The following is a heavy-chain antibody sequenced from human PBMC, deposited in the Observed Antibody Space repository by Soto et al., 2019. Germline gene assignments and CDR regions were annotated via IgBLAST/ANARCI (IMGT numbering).Heavy chain of an antibody. CDR1: GSSFPDYH. V-gene: IGHV1-2*04. CDR3: ARGDSTDCSNGVCSFFYNHDMDV. D-gene: IGHD2-8*01. CDR2: INPKSGGT. J-gene: IGHJ6*02. Sequence: ASVKVSCQASGSSFPDYHIHWVRQAPGQGLEWLGRINPKSGGTSTAQKFQGWVTMTTDTSISTASMELTRLTSDDTAIYYCARGDSTDCSNGVCSFFYNHDMDVWGQGTPVTVSS.